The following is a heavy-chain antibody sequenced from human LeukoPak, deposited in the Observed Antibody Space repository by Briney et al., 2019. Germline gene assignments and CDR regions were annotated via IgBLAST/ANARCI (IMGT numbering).Heavy chain of an antibody. CDR3: ARERETDDYVDS. D-gene: IGHD5-24*01. V-gene: IGHV4-59*01. J-gene: IGHJ4*02. CDR2: IYYSGST. Sequence: SETLSLTCTVSGGSISSYYWSWIRQPPGKGLEWIGYIYYSGSTNYNLSLKSRVTISVDTSKNQFSLKLSSVTAADTAVYYCARERETDDYVDSWGQGTLVTVSS. CDR1: GGSISSYY.